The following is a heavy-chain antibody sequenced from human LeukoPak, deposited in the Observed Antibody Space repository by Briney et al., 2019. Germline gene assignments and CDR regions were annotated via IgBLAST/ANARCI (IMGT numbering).Heavy chain of an antibody. Sequence: ASVKVSCKASGYTFTSYGISWVRQAPGQGLEWMGWISAYNGNTNYAQKLQGRVTMTTDTSTSTAYMELRSLRSDDTAVYYCARAVWFGEFTYYYYMDVWGKGTTVTISS. D-gene: IGHD3-10*01. CDR2: ISAYNGNT. CDR3: ARAVWFGEFTYYYYMDV. J-gene: IGHJ6*03. CDR1: GYTFTSYG. V-gene: IGHV1-18*01.